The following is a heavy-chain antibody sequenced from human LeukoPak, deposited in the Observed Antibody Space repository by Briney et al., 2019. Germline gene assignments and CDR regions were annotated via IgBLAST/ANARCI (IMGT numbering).Heavy chain of an antibody. J-gene: IGHJ4*02. CDR3: SNGYYDSSDY. CDR1: GGSISSSSYY. CDR2: IYYSGST. Sequence: RPSQTLSLTCAVSGGSISSSSYYWGWIRQPPGKGLEWIGSIYYSGSTYYNPSLKSRVTISVDTSKNQFSLKLSSVTAADTAVYYCSNGYYDSSDYWGQGTLVTVSS. D-gene: IGHD3-22*01. V-gene: IGHV4-39*07.